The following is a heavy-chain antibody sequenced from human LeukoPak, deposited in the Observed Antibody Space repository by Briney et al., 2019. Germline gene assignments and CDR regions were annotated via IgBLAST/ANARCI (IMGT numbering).Heavy chain of an antibody. D-gene: IGHD4-17*01. CDR1: GNTFTSYG. Sequence: ASVKVSCKASGNTFTSYGISWVRQAPGQGLEWMGWIRVYNGNTNYAQKLQGRVTMTTDTSTTTAYMELRSLRSDDTAVYYCARGSRTIRYYFDYWGQGTLVTVSS. CDR3: ARGSRTIRYYFDY. J-gene: IGHJ4*02. CDR2: IRVYNGNT. V-gene: IGHV1-18*01.